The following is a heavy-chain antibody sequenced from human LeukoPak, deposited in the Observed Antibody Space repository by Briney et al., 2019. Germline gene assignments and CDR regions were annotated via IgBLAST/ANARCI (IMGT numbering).Heavy chain of an antibody. D-gene: IGHD2-15*01. CDR2: ISGSGGST. CDR3: AKSAQRVVVAATSPNWFDP. CDR1: GFTFSSYA. V-gene: IGHV3-23*01. Sequence: GGSLRLSCGASGFTFSSYAMSWVRQAPGKGLEWVSAISGSGGSTYYADSVKGRFTISRDNSKNTLYLQMNSLRAEDTAVYYCAKSAQRVVVAATSPNWFDPWGQGTLVTVSS. J-gene: IGHJ5*02.